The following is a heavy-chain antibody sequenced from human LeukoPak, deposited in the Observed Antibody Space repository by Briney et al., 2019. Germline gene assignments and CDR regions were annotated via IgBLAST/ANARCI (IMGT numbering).Heavy chain of an antibody. CDR3: ASAAIVRATAYFEY. V-gene: IGHV4-59*08. CDR1: GASINSYY. CDR2: IYYSGST. J-gene: IGHJ4*02. D-gene: IGHD1-26*01. Sequence: SETLSLTCTVSGASINSYYWSWIRQPPGEGLEWIGYIYYSGSTDYNPSLKSRVTISLDTSQKQFSLKLSSVTAADTAVYYCASAAIVRATAYFEYWGQGALVTVSS.